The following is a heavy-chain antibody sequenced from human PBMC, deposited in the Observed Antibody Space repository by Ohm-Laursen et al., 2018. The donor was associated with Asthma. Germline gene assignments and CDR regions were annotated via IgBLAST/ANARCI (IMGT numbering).Heavy chain of an antibody. D-gene: IGHD3/OR15-3a*01. CDR2: ISYDGSLK. J-gene: IGHJ4*02. CDR1: GFTFRSYG. V-gene: IGHV3-30*03. Sequence: SLRLSCSAAGFTFRSYGMYWVRQAPGKGLEWVAAISYDGSLKFYGDSVNGRFTISKDDSRDTLYLQMNSLRPDDTAVYFCAGDLMDWYSPSLDFWGQGTLVTVSS. CDR3: AGDLMDWYSPSLDF.